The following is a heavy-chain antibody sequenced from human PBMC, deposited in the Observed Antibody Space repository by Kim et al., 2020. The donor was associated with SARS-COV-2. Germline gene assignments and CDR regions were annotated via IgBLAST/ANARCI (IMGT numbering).Heavy chain of an antibody. CDR1: GYTFTGYY. D-gene: IGHD2-2*01. Sequence: ASVKVSCKASGYTFTGYYMHWVRQAPGQGLEWMGRINPNSGGTNYAQKFQGRVTMTRDTSISTAYMELSRLRSDDTAVYYCARRRYCSSTSCPQGYYYYGMDVWGQGTTVTVSS. CDR3: ARRRYCSSTSCPQGYYYYGMDV. V-gene: IGHV1-2*06. CDR2: INPNSGGT. J-gene: IGHJ6*02.